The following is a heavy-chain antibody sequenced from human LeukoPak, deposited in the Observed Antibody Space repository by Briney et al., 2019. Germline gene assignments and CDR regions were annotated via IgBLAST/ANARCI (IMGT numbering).Heavy chain of an antibody. J-gene: IGHJ4*02. CDR2: IYYSGST. Sequence: SETLSLTCTVSGGSISSYYWGWIRQPPGKGLEWIGYIYYSGSTNYNPSLKSRVTISVDTSKNQFSLKLSSVTAADTAVYYCVRHPGIRYSGSYVDYWGQGTLVTVSS. CDR3: VRHPGIRYSGSYVDY. CDR1: GGSISSYY. V-gene: IGHV4-59*08. D-gene: IGHD1-26*01.